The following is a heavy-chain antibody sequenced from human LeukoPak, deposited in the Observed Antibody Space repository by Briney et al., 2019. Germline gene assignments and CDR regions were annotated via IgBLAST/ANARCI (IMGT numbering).Heavy chain of an antibody. CDR3: ARDLRMYYYDSSGYPDY. Sequence: ASVKVTCKASGYTFTSYGISWVRQAPGQGLEWMGWISAYNGNTNYAQKLQGRVTMTTDTSTSTAYMELRSLRSDDTAVHYCARDLRMYYYDSSGYPDYWGQGTLVTVSS. CDR2: ISAYNGNT. V-gene: IGHV1-18*01. D-gene: IGHD3-22*01. CDR1: GYTFTSYG. J-gene: IGHJ4*02.